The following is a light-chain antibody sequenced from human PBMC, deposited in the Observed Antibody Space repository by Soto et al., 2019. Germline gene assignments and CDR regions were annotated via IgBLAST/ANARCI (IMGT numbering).Light chain of an antibody. J-gene: IGKJ1*01. V-gene: IGKV1-5*03. CDR3: QHYNSYSPA. CDR1: QSINNW. Sequence: DIQMTQSPSTLSASVGDRVTITCRASQSINNWLAWYKQKPGKAPKLLLYEASGLESGVPSRFSGSGSGTEFTLSVSSLQPNDFATYYCQHYNSYSPAFGQGTKVDIK. CDR2: EAS.